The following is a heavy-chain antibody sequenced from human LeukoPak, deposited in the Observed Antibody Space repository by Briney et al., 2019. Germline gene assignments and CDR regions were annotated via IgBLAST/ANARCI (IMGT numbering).Heavy chain of an antibody. Sequence: PGGSLRLSCAASGFTFSTYSMNWVRQAPGKGLEWVARLHADGNEKYFVHSVKGRFIVSRDNAKNSLYLQMNSLRVEDTAVYYCARGGYSFDYLGQGTLVTVSS. CDR3: ARGGYSFDY. J-gene: IGHJ4*02. CDR2: LHADGNEK. D-gene: IGHD5-12*01. CDR1: GFTFSTYS. V-gene: IGHV3-7*01.